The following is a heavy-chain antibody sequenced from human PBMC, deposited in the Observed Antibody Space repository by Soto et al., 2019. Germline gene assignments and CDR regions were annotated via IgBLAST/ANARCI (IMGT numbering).Heavy chain of an antibody. D-gene: IGHD3-3*01. V-gene: IGHV1-8*01. CDR3: ARGSRVVIMTYYYYYMDV. CDR1: GYTFTSYD. CDR2: MNPNSGNT. Sequence: ASVKVSCKASGYTFTSYDINWVRQATGQGLEWMGWMNPNSGNTGYAQKFQGRVTMTRNTSISTAYMELSSLRSEDTAVYYCARGSRVVIMTYYYYYMDVWGKGTTVTVSS. J-gene: IGHJ6*03.